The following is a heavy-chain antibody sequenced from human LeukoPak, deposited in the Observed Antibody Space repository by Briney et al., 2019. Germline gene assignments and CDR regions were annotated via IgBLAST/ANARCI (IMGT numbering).Heavy chain of an antibody. D-gene: IGHD3-10*01. J-gene: IGHJ4*02. V-gene: IGHV3-23*01. CDR1: GFTFSSFG. CDR2: ISAGGGGT. CDR3: AKRGEVVSKYFDS. Sequence: PGGSLRLSCAASGFTFSSFGMSWVRQAPGRGLEWASVISAGGGGTYYADSVKGRFTISRDNSKNMLYLQMNSLRAEDTAVYYCAKRGEVVSKYFDSWGQGTLVTVSS.